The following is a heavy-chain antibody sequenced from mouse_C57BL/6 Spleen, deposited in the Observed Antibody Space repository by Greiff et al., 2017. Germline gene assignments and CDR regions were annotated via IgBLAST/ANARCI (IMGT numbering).Heavy chain of an antibody. D-gene: IGHD2-4*01. CDR2: IYPGDGDT. Sequence: QVQLKESGPELVKPGASVKISCKASGYAFTSSWMNWVKQRPGKGLEWIGGIYPGDGDTNYNGKFKGKATLTADKASSTAYMQLSSLTSEDSAVYFCACDDYDFAYWGQGTLVSVAA. V-gene: IGHV1-82*01. CDR3: ACDDYDFAY. CDR1: GYAFTSSW. J-gene: IGHJ3*01.